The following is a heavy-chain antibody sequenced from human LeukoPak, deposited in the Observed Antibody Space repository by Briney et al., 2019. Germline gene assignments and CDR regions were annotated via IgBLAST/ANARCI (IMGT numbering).Heavy chain of an antibody. CDR2: IIPILGIA. J-gene: IGHJ4*01. V-gene: IGHV1-69*04. CDR1: GATFSSYA. D-gene: IGHD1-26*01. Sequence: ASVKVSCKASGATFSSYAISWVRQAPGQGLEWMGRIIPILGIANYAQKFQGRVTMTADKSTSTAYMELSSLRSEDTAVYYCAREGVGATVDYWGQGTLVTVSS. CDR3: AREGVGATVDY.